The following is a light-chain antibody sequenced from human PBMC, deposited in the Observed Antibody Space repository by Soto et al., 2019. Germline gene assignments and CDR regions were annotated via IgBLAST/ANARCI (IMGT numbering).Light chain of an antibody. V-gene: IGKV4-1*01. CDR1: QSVLYSSNNKNH. J-gene: IGKJ2*01. Sequence: DIVMTQSPDSLAVSLGERATINCKSSQSVLYSSNNKNHLAWYQQKPGQPPKLVIYWASSLESGVPSRFSGSGSGTEFTLTISSLQPDDFATYYCQQYNSYPYTFGQGTKVDI. CDR3: QQYNSYPYT. CDR2: WAS.